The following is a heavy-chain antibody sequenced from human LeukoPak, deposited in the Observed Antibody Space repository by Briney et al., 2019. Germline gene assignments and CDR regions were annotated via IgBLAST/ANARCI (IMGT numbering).Heavy chain of an antibody. J-gene: IGHJ5*02. Sequence: SETLSLTCTVSGGSISSSSYYWGWIRQPPGKGLEWIGSIYYSGSTNYNPSLKSRVTISVDTSKNQFSLKLSSVTAADTAVYYCASGPEQQLVRGWFDPWGQGTLVTVSS. CDR3: ASGPEQQLVRGWFDP. V-gene: IGHV4-39*07. CDR1: GGSISSSSYY. D-gene: IGHD6-13*01. CDR2: IYYSGST.